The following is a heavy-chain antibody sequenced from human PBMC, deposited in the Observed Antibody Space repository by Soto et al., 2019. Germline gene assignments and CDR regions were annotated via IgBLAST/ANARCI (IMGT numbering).Heavy chain of an antibody. CDR2: IYYSGST. CDR1: GGSISSGDYY. V-gene: IGHV4-30-4*01. J-gene: IGHJ4*02. D-gene: IGHD5-18*01. CDR3: ARVDTAMVLFDY. Sequence: PSETLSLTCTVSGGSISSGDYYWSWIRQPPGKGLEWIGYIYYSGSTYYNPSLKSRVTISVDTSKNQFSLKLSSVTAADTAVYYCARVDTAMVLFDYCGQGPLVTVYS.